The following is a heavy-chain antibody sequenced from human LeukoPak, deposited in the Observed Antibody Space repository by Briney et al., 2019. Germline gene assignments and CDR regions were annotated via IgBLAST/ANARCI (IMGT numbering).Heavy chain of an antibody. CDR1: GFTLDDYA. CDR2: ISWNSGSI. CDR3: ARALYYDFWSGSPDDAFDI. J-gene: IGHJ3*02. D-gene: IGHD3-3*01. Sequence: AGRSLRLSCAASGFTLDDYAMHWVRQAPGKGLEWVSHISWNSGSITYADSVKGRFTISRDNAKNSLYLQMNSLRAEDTALYHRARALYYDFWSGSPDDAFDIWGQGTMVTVSS. V-gene: IGHV3-9*01.